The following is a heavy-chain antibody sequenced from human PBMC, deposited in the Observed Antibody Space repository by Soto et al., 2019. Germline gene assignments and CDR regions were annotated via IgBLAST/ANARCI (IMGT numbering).Heavy chain of an antibody. CDR1: GGTFSRYA. J-gene: IGHJ3*02. CDR3: ARGGVLYDGAFEI. CDR2: IIPLFGTT. V-gene: IGHV1-69*01. Sequence: QVQLVQSGAEVTKPGSSVKVSCKASGGTFSRYAISWVRQAPGQGLEWIGGIIPLFGTTNYAQKFQDRVTITADESTSTANVDLSSLRFEDTAVYYCARGGVLYDGAFEIWGQGTMVTVSS. D-gene: IGHD5-12*01.